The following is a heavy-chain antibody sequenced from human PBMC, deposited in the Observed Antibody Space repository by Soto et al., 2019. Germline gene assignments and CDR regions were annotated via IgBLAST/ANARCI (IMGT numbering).Heavy chain of an antibody. CDR1: GGTFSSYA. CDR3: ARSPGIAAAGTPGDAFDI. Sequence: SVKVSCKASGGTFSSYAISWVRQAPGQGLEWMGGIIPIFGTANYAQKFQGRVTITADESTSTAYMELSSLRSEDTAVYYCARSPGIAAAGTPGDAFDIWGQGTMVTVS. CDR2: IIPIFGTA. J-gene: IGHJ3*02. D-gene: IGHD6-13*01. V-gene: IGHV1-69*13.